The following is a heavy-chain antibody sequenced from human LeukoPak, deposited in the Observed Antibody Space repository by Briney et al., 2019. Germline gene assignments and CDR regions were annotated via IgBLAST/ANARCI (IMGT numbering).Heavy chain of an antibody. J-gene: IGHJ5*02. CDR3: AKEAVYCSSTSCYPNWFDP. CDR2: IRYDGSNK. CDR1: GFTFSSYS. Sequence: GGSLRLSCAASGFTFSSYSMNWVRQAPGKGLEWVAFIRYDGSNKYYADSVKGRFTISRDNSKNTLYLQMNSLRAEDTAVYYCAKEAVYCSSTSCYPNWFDPWGQGTLVTVSS. D-gene: IGHD2-2*01. V-gene: IGHV3-30*02.